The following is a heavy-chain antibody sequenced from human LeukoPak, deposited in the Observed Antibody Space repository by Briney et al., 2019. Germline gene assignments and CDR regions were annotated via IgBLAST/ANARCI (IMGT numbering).Heavy chain of an antibody. CDR1: DYTFSLYH. Sequence: ASVTVSYKPSDYTFSLYHIHWVRQAPGQGLEWMAWINPYSGDPNYAQKFQGRVTMTRDTSISTAYLEVSSLRSYDTAVYYCVLIPGVSWAFDYWGQGTLVTVSS. CDR3: VLIPGVSWAFDY. J-gene: IGHJ4*02. CDR2: INPYSGDP. V-gene: IGHV1-2*02. D-gene: IGHD6-13*01.